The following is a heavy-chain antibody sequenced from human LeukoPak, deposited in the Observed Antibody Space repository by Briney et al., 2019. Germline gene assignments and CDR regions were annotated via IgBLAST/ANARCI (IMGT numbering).Heavy chain of an antibody. J-gene: IGHJ6*02. CDR3: ARHKAYYYDSSGYPEGYYYYGMDV. CDR1: GYIFTSYW. CDR2: IYPGDSDT. V-gene: IGHV5-51*01. D-gene: IGHD3-22*01. Sequence: GESLKISCKGSGYIFTSYWIGWVRQMPGKGLEWMGIIYPGDSDTRYSPSFQGQVTISADKSISTAYLQWSSLKASDTAMYYCARHKAYYYDSSGYPEGYYYYGMDVWGQGTTVTVSS.